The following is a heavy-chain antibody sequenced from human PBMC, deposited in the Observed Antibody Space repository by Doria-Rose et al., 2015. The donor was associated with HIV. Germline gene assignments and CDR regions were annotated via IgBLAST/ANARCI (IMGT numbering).Heavy chain of an antibody. V-gene: IGHV2-26*01. D-gene: IGHD6-13*01. CDR1: GVSLSSPGMG. CDR3: ARIKSSRWYHKYYFDF. J-gene: IGHJ4*02. Sequence: QVQLVQSGPVLVKPTETLTLTCTVSGVSLSSPGMGVSWIRQPPGKALEWLANIFSDDERSYKTSLKSRLTISRGPSKRQAVLTMTDMDPVDTATYYCARIKSSRWYHKYYFDFWGQGTLVIVSA. CDR2: IFSDDER.